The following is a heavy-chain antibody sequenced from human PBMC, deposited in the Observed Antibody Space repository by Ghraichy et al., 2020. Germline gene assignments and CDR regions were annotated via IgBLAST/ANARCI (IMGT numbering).Heavy chain of an antibody. J-gene: IGHJ4*02. CDR3: ARAAGQYCSSTSCYIWAPDY. Sequence: GSLRLSCTVSGGSISSYYWSLIRQPPGKGLEWIGYIYYSGSTNYNPSLKSRVTLSVDTSKNQFSLKLSSVTAADTAVYYCARAAGQYCSSTSCYIWAPDYWGQGTLVTVSS. CDR1: GGSISSYY. V-gene: IGHV4-59*01. D-gene: IGHD2-2*02. CDR2: IYYSGST.